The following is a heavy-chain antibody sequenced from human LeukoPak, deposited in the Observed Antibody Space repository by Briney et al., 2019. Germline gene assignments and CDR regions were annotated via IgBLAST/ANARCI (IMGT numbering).Heavy chain of an antibody. V-gene: IGHV4-61*08. CDR2: IYYSGST. CDR1: GGSISSGDYY. D-gene: IGHD1-26*01. CDR3: AREVGDIDAPIYYFDY. J-gene: IGHJ4*02. Sequence: PSQTLSLTCTVSGGSISSGDYYWSWIRQPPGKGLEWIGYIYYSGSTNYNPSLKSRVTISVDTSKNQFSLKLSSVTAADTAVYYCAREVGDIDAPIYYFDYWGQGTLVTVSS.